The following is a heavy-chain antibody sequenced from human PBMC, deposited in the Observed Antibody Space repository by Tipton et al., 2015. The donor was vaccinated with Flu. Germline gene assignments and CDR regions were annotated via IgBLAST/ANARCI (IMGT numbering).Heavy chain of an antibody. CDR1: GYSISSGYY. CDR2: IYHSGST. Sequence: TLSLTCTVSGYSISSGYYWGWIRQPPGKGLEWIGSIYHSGSTYHNPSLKSLVTISVDTCKNQFSLKLSSVTAADTAVYYCARERGYYYGSGSYYDAFDIWGQGTMVTVSS. V-gene: IGHV4-38-2*02. J-gene: IGHJ3*02. CDR3: ARERGYYYGSGSYYDAFDI. D-gene: IGHD3-10*01.